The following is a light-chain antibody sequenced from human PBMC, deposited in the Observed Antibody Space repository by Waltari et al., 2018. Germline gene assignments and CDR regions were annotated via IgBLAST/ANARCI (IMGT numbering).Light chain of an antibody. V-gene: IGKV3-11*01. Sequence: EIVLTQSPATLSLSPGERATLSCRTSQRVSSNLAWYQQKPGRAPRLLIYDTSNRATGIPARFSGSGSGTDFTLSISTLEPEDFAVYYCQQRSNWLWTFGQGTKVEIK. CDR3: QQRSNWLWT. CDR2: DTS. J-gene: IGKJ1*01. CDR1: QRVSSN.